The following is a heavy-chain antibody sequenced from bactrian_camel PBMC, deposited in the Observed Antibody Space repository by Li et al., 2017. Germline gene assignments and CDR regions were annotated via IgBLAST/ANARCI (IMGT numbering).Heavy chain of an antibody. V-gene: IGHV3S53*01. CDR2: IDSVGSR. CDR1: GYTYVTTC. Sequence: HVQLVESGGGSVQSGGSLRLSCDASGYTYVTTCVGWFRQAPGKEREGVATIDSVGSRSYAHSVKGRFTISRGNAKNTLSLQMNSLRPEDTAMYFCSSLYNRYWGRGTQVTVS. CDR3: SSLYNRY. J-gene: IGHJ4*01.